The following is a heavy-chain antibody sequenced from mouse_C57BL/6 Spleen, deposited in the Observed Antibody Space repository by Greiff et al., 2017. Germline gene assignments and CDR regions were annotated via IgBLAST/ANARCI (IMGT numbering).Heavy chain of an antibody. CDR3: TRIITTVSSGRWYFDV. V-gene: IGHV6-6*01. CDR1: GFTFSDAW. D-gene: IGHD1-1*01. CDR2: IRNKANNPAT. Sequence: EVKLVESGGGLVQPGGSMKLSCAASGFTFSDAWMDWVRQSPEKGLEWVAEIRNKANNPATYYAESVKGRFTISRDDSKSSVYLQMNSLRAEDTGIYYCTRIITTVSSGRWYFDVWGTGTTVTVSS. J-gene: IGHJ1*03.